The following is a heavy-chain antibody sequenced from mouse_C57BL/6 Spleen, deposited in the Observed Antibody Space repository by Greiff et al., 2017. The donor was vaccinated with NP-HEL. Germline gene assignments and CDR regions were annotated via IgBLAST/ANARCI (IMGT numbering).Heavy chain of an antibody. CDR2: IRNKANGYTT. CDR3: ARWGLRREGFAY. J-gene: IGHJ3*01. Sequence: EVQVVESGGGLVQPGGSLSLSCAASGFTFTDYYMSWVRQPPGKALEWLGFIRNKANGYTTEYSASVKGRFTISRDNSQSILYLQMNALRAEDSATYYCARWGLRREGFAYWGQGTLVTVSA. D-gene: IGHD2-4*01. V-gene: IGHV7-3*01. CDR1: GFTFTDYY.